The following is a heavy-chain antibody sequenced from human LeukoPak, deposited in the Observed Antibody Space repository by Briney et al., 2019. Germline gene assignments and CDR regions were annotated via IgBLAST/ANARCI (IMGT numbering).Heavy chain of an antibody. D-gene: IGHD3-22*01. CDR1: GGSISSYY. CDR2: IYYSGST. J-gene: IGHJ4*02. CDR3: ARGDSSGYYPSDY. Sequence: SETLSLTCTVSGGSISSYYWSWIRQPPGKGLEWIGYIYYSGSTNYNPSLKSRVTISVDTSKNQFSLKLSSVTAADTAVYYCARGDSSGYYPSDYWGQGTLVTVSS. V-gene: IGHV4-59*08.